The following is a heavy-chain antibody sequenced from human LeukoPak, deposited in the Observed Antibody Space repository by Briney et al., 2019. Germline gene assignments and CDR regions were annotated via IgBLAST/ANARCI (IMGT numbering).Heavy chain of an antibody. CDR2: FDPEDGET. D-gene: IGHD3-10*01. CDR3: ATDSSYGSGNYYMDV. Sequence: ASVKVSCKVSGYTLTELSMHWVRQAPGKGLEWMGGFDPEDGETIYAQKFQGRVTMTEDTSTDTAYMELSSLRSEDTAVYYCATDSSYGSGNYYMDVWGKGTTVTISS. CDR1: GYTLTELS. V-gene: IGHV1-24*01. J-gene: IGHJ6*03.